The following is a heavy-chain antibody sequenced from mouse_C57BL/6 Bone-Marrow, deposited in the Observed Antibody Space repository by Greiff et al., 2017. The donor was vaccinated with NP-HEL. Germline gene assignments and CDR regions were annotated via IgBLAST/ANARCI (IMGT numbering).Heavy chain of an antibody. Sequence: VQLQQSGAELARPGASVKMSCKASGYTFTSYTMHWVKQRPGQGLEWIGYINPSSGYTKYNQKFKDKATLTADKSSSTAYMQLSSLTSEDSAVYYCARLSLYAMDYWGQGTSVTVSS. CDR2: INPSSGYT. CDR1: GYTFTSYT. V-gene: IGHV1-4*01. J-gene: IGHJ4*01. CDR3: ARLSLYAMDY.